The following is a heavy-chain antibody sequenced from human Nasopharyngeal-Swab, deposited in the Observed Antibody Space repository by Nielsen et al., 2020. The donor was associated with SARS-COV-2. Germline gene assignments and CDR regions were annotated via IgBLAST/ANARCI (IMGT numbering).Heavy chain of an antibody. CDR1: GYTFNNYY. V-gene: IGHV1-46*02. Sequence: ASVKVSCKASGYTFNNYYIHWVRQAPGQGLAWMGMINPGSGGTTYAQKFQGRVTITADESTSTAYMELSSLRSEDTAVYYCARGGGYCSSTSCPNWFDPWGQGTLVTVSS. J-gene: IGHJ5*02. CDR2: INPGSGGT. CDR3: ARGGGYCSSTSCPNWFDP. D-gene: IGHD2-2*01.